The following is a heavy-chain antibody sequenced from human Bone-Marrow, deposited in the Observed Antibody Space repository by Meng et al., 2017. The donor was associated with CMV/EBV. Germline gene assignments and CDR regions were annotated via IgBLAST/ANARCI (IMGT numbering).Heavy chain of an antibody. CDR1: GFTFSSYG. CDR2: IWYDGSNK. D-gene: IGHD3-10*01. CDR3: AKDLVKYGSGRGGCDY. Sequence: GGSLRLSCAASGFTFSSYGMHWVRQAPGKGLEWVAVIWYDGSNKYYADSVKGRFTISRDNSKNTLYLQMNSLRAEDTAVYYCAKDLVKYGSGRGGCDYWGQGTLVTVSS. V-gene: IGHV3-33*06. J-gene: IGHJ4*02.